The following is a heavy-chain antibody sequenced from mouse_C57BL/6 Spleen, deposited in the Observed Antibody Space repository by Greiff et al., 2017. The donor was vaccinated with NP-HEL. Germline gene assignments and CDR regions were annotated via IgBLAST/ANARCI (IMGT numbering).Heavy chain of an antibody. V-gene: IGHV10-1*01. CDR3: VREYYGSSYYWYFDV. J-gene: IGHJ1*03. CDR2: IRSKRNNYAT. CDR1: GFSFNTYA. Sequence: EVKLMESGGGLVQPKGSLKLSCAASGFSFNTYAMNWVRQAPGKGLDWVARIRSKRNNYATSYADSVKDSFTISRDDSESMLYLQMNNLKTEDTAMYYCVREYYGSSYYWYFDVWGTGTTVTVSS. D-gene: IGHD1-1*01.